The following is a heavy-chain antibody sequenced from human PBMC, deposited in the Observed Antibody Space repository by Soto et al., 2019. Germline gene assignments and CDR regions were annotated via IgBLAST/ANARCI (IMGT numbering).Heavy chain of an antibody. J-gene: IGHJ4*02. CDR1: GYTFTSYA. CDR2: INAGNGNT. V-gene: IGHV1-3*01. Sequence: ASAKVSCKACGYTFTSYAMHWVRQAPGQRLEWMGWINAGNGNTKYSQKFQGRVTITRDTSASTAYMELSSLRSEDTAVYYCARSIVVVTALDYWGQGTLVTVSS. CDR3: ARSIVVVTALDY. D-gene: IGHD2-21*02.